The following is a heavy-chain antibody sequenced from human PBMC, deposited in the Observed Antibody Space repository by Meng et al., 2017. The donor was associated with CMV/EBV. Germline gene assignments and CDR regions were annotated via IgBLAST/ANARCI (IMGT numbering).Heavy chain of an antibody. J-gene: IGHJ4*02. CDR3: ARGGYYYDSSGYLKG. CDR1: GFTFSSYW. CDR2: INSDGSST. Sequence: SCAASGFTFSSYWMHWVRQAPGKGLVWVSRINSDGSSTSYADSVKGRFTISRDNAKNTLYLQMNSLRAEDTAVYYCARGGYYYDSSGYLKGWGQGTLVTVSS. V-gene: IGHV3-74*01. D-gene: IGHD3-22*01.